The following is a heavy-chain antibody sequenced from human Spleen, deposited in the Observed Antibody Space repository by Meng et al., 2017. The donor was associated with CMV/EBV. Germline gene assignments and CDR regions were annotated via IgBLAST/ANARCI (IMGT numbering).Heavy chain of an antibody. V-gene: IGHV1-69*02. J-gene: IGHJ4*02. D-gene: IGHD3-9*01. Sequence: SVKVSCKASGGTFSTYIINWVRQAPGQGLEWMGRIVPILSIANYAQKFQGRITITADNSTTTAYMELSSLRSADSAVYYCARHRYYDISTGYFDFWGQGTLVTVSS. CDR3: ARHRYYDISTGYFDF. CDR2: IVPILSIA. CDR1: GGTFSTYI.